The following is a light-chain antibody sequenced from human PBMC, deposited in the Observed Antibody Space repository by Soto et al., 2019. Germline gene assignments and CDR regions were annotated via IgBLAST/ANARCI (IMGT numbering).Light chain of an antibody. CDR1: SSDVGGYNY. J-gene: IGLJ2*01. CDR3: SSYAGSNIVV. CDR2: DVS. Sequence: QSVLTQPPSASGSPGQSVTISCTGSSSDVGGYNYVPWYQQHPGKAPKLMIYDVSKRPSGVPDRFSGSKSGNTASLTVSGLQAEDEADYYCSSYAGSNIVVFGGGTKLTVL. V-gene: IGLV2-8*01.